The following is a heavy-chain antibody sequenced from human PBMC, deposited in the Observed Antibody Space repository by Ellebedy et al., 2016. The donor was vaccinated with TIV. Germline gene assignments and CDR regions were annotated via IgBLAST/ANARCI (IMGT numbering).Heavy chain of an antibody. CDR2: ININNGNT. Sequence: AASVKVSCKASGYTFRYYALHWVRQAPGQSLEWMGRININNGNTKDSQKFQGRVTFTRDTSARTAYMEMRSLKSEDTAVYFCARDGDKAMASMADYWGQGTLVTVFS. CDR1: GYTFRYYA. V-gene: IGHV1-3*04. CDR3: ARDGDKAMASMADY. J-gene: IGHJ4*02. D-gene: IGHD5-18*01.